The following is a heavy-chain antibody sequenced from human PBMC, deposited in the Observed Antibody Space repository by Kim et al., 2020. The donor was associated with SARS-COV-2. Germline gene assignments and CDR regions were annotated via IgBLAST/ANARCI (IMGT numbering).Heavy chain of an antibody. Sequence: GGSLRLSCAASGFTFSNAWMSWVRQAPGKGLEWVGRIKSKTDGGTTDYAAPVKGRFTISRDDSKNTLYLQMNSLKTEDTAVYYCTASRVRYFDSIDYWGQGTLVTVSS. J-gene: IGHJ4*02. D-gene: IGHD3-9*01. CDR1: GFTFSNAW. CDR3: TASRVRYFDSIDY. V-gene: IGHV3-15*01. CDR2: IKSKTDGGTT.